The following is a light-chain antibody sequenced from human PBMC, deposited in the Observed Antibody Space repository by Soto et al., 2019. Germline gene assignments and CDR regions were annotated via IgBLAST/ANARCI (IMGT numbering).Light chain of an antibody. CDR1: QSVSSY. CDR2: DAS. J-gene: IGKJ1*01. V-gene: IGKV3-11*01. CDR3: QQYNHWPLM. Sequence: TQSPSTLSASVGDRVTITCRASQSVSSYLAWYQQKPGQAPRLLIYDASNRATGIPARFSGSGSGTDFTLTISSLEPEDFAVYYCQQYNHWPLMFGQGTKVDIK.